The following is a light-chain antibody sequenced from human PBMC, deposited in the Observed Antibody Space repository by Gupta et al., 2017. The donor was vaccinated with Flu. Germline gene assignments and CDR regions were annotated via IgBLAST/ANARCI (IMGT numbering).Light chain of an antibody. Sequence: EIVMTQPPATLSVSPGERATLSCRASQSVSSNLSCYQQKPGQAPRLLIYGASTRATGIPARFSGSGSGTEFTLTISSLESEDFAVYYCQQYNNWPPLTFGGGTKVEIK. V-gene: IGKV3-15*01. CDR3: QQYNNWPPLT. CDR1: QSVSSN. CDR2: GAS. J-gene: IGKJ4*01.